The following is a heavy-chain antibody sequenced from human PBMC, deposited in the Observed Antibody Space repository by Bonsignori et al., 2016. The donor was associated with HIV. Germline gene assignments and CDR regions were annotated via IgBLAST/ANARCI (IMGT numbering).Heavy chain of an antibody. Sequence: WVRQAPGQGLEWMGWINPNSGGTNYAQKFQGRVTMTRDTSISTAYMELSRLRSDDTAVYYCATRSLMAASRGLDCWGQGTLVTVSS. D-gene: IGHD6-6*01. V-gene: IGHV1-2*02. CDR3: ATRSLMAASRGLDC. CDR2: INPNSGGT. J-gene: IGHJ4*02.